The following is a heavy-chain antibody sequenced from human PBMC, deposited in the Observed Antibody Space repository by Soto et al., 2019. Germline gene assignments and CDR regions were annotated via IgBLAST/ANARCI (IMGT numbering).Heavy chain of an antibody. CDR1: GFTFSSYA. Sequence: QVQLVESGGGVVQPGRFLRLSCAASGFTFSSYAMHWVRQAPGKGLEWVAVISYDGSNKYHADSVKGRFTISRDNSKNTLYLQMNSLTTEDTAVYYCAREVTTVTKYGPDYWGQGTLVTVSS. D-gene: IGHD4-17*01. V-gene: IGHV3-30-3*01. J-gene: IGHJ4*02. CDR3: AREVTTVTKYGPDY. CDR2: ISYDGSNK.